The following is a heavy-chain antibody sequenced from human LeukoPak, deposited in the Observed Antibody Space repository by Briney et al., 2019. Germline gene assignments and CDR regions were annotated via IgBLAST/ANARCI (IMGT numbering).Heavy chain of an antibody. CDR2: IYTSGST. V-gene: IGHV4-4*07. Sequence: PSETLSLTCTVSGGSISSYYWGWIRQPAGKGLEWIGHIYTSGSTNYNPSLKSRVTMSVDTSKNQFSLKLSSVTAADTAVYYCARGGVRVVRGVPPINWFDPWGQGTLVTVSS. D-gene: IGHD3-10*01. CDR3: ARGGVRVVRGVPPINWFDP. CDR1: GGSISSYY. J-gene: IGHJ5*02.